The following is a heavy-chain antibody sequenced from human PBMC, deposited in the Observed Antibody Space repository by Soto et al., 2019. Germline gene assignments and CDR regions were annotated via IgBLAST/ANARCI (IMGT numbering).Heavy chain of an antibody. CDR3: VTITPRRGISGRGAGMDV. D-gene: IGHD1-20*01. Sequence: EVQLVESGGGLVQPGGSLRLSCAASGFILSNYWMHWVRQAPGKSLAWVSRIDSDGSSTTYADSVAGRFTISRDNAKNKLYLQMNSLRVEDTAVYYCVTITPRRGISGRGAGMDVWGQGTTVTVSS. CDR1: GFILSNYW. V-gene: IGHV3-74*01. J-gene: IGHJ6*02. CDR2: IDSDGSST.